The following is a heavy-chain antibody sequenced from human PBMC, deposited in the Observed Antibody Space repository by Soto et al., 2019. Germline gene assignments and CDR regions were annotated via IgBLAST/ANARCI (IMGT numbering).Heavy chain of an antibody. V-gene: IGHV1-69*02. Sequence: QVQLVQSGAEVKKPGSSVKVSCKASGGTCRSYTIIWGRQAPGQGLEWMGRIIPILGIANYAPKFQGRVTITADKSTSTAYMELSSLSSEDTAVYYCAGPYQAFDYWGQGTLVTVSS. CDR3: AGPYQAFDY. CDR2: IIPILGIA. D-gene: IGHD3-16*01. CDR1: GGTCRSYT. J-gene: IGHJ4*02.